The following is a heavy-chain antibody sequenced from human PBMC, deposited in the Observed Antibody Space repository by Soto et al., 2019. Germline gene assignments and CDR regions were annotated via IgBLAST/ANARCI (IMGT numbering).Heavy chain of an antibody. J-gene: IGHJ5*02. Sequence: KASETLSLTCTVSGGSISSGGYYWSWIRQHPGKGLEWIGYIYYSGSTYYNPSLKSRVTISVDTSKTQSSLKVSSVTGADTAVYSSARGGPSGIVVQEGFEPWGQGTLVTVSS. CDR1: GGSISSGGYY. CDR2: IYYSGST. V-gene: IGHV4-31*03. D-gene: IGHD2-21*01. CDR3: ARGGPSGIVVQEGFEP.